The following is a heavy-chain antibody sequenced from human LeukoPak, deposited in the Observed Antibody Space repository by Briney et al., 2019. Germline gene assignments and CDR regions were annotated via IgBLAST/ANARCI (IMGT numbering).Heavy chain of an antibody. V-gene: IGHV1-69*06. CDR3: ARDLAYSGSYSGL. J-gene: IGHJ4*02. Sequence: ASVKVSCKASGGTFNNYAISWVRQAPGQGLEWMGGIIPIFGTANYAQKFQGRVTITADKSTSTAYMELSSLRSEDTAVYYCARDLAYSGSYSGLWGQGTLVTVSS. D-gene: IGHD1-26*01. CDR1: GGTFNNYA. CDR2: IIPIFGTA.